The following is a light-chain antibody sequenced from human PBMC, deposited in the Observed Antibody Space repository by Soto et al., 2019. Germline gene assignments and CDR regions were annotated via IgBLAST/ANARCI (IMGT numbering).Light chain of an antibody. V-gene: IGLV1-44*01. CDR1: KSNVGRNA. J-gene: IGLJ2*01. CDR2: ATN. Sequence: QSVLTQPPSASGPPGQSVTISCSGSKSNVGRNAVSWYQQVPGMAPKLLVFATNKRPSGVPVRFSGSASGASASLAISGLQSEDEADYYCAAWDDTLNGPLLGGGTKLTVL. CDR3: AAWDDTLNGPL.